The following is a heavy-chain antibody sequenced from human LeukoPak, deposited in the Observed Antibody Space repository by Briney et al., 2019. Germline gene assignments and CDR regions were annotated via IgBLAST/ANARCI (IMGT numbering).Heavy chain of an antibody. V-gene: IGHV4-4*07. CDR3: ARPMNSGSYLNDAFDI. J-gene: IGHJ3*02. Sequence: SETLSLTCTVSGGSIRSYYRSWIRQPAGKGLEWIGRIYTSGSTNYNPSLKSRVTMSLDTSKNQFSLKLSSVTAADTAVYYCARPMNSGSYLNDAFDIWGQGTMVTVSS. CDR1: GGSIRSYY. CDR2: IYTSGST. D-gene: IGHD1-26*01.